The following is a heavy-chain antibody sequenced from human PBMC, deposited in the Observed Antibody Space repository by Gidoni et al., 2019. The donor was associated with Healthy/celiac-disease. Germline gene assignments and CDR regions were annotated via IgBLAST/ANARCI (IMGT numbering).Heavy chain of an antibody. CDR3: ARSHKRGSYRYWELRDAFDI. CDR2: INHSGST. CDR1: GESFSGYY. J-gene: IGHJ3*02. V-gene: IGHV4-34*01. D-gene: IGHD3-16*02. Sequence: QVQLQQWGAGLLTPAETLSLTCAVSGESFSGYYRSWIRQPPGKGLEWIGEINHSGSTNYNPSLKSRVTISVVTSKNQFSLKLSSVTAADTAVYYCARSHKRGSYRYWELRDAFDIWGQGTMVTVSS.